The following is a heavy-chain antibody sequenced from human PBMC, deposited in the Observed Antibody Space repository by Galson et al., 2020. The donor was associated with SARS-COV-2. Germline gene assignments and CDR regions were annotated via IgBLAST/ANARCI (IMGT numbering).Heavy chain of an antibody. CDR2: VDYDGSRT. J-gene: IGHJ6*02. CDR3: TRDLLSEGYCDSTSCIPYGMDV. Sequence: ALHGESLKISCVASGFSFSNYWMHWVRQAPGKGLVWVSRVDYDGSRTDYADSVKGRFSISRDNAKNTLYLQMNSLGAEDTAVYYCTRDLLSEGYCDSTSCIPYGMDVWGQGTTVTVSS. D-gene: IGHD2-2*01. V-gene: IGHV3-74*01. CDR1: GFSFSNYW.